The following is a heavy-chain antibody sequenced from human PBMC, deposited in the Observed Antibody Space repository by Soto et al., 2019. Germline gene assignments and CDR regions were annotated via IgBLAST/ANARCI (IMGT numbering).Heavy chain of an antibody. V-gene: IGHV2-5*02. D-gene: IGHD3-22*01. CDR3: AHLTTGGFYFDY. Sequence: KESGPTLVKPPQTLTLTCPFSGFSLRNSGVGVGWIRQPPGKALEWLALIYWDDDKRYSPSLKSRLTITKDTSKNQVVLTMTNMDPVDTATYYCAHLTTGGFYFDYWGQGNRVTVSS. CDR2: IYWDDDK. CDR1: GFSLRNSGVG. J-gene: IGHJ4*02.